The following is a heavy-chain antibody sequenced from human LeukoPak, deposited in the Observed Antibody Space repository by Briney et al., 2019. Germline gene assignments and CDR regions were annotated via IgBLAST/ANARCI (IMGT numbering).Heavy chain of an antibody. J-gene: IGHJ4*02. Sequence: GGSLRLSCAASGFTFSNAWMSWVRQAPGKGLEWVGRIKSKTDGGTTDYAAPVKGRFTISRDDSKNTLYLQMNSLKTEDTAVYYCTTDLYYDSSGYYYWDQGTLVTVSS. V-gene: IGHV3-15*01. CDR3: TTDLYYDSSGYYY. CDR2: IKSKTDGGTT. D-gene: IGHD3-22*01. CDR1: GFTFSNAW.